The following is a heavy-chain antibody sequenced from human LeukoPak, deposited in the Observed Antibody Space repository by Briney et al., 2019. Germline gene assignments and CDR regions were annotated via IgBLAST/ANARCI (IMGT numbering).Heavy chain of an antibody. Sequence: PSQTLSLTCAVYGGSFSGYYCSWIRQPPGNGLEWNGEIKHSGSTNYNPSLKSGVTISVDTYKNQFSLKLSCVTAADTAVYYCARAHQVLLQRKGFDYWGQGTLVTVSS. V-gene: IGHV4-34*01. CDR1: GGSFSGYY. D-gene: IGHD3-10*01. J-gene: IGHJ4*02. CDR3: ARAHQVLLQRKGFDY. CDR2: IKHSGST.